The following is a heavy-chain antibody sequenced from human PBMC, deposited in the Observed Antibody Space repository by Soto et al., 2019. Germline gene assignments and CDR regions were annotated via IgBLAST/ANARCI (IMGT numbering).Heavy chain of an antibody. CDR1: GYTFTSYG. J-gene: IGHJ4*02. V-gene: IGHV1-18*01. CDR3: ARDLAVGLVDY. CDR2: MSAYNGNT. Sequence: QVQLVQSGAEVKKPGASVKVSCKASGYTFTSYGISWVRQAPGQGLGWMGWMSAYNGNTKYAQKLQGRVTXTXNTSTSTAYMAVRSLRSGDTAVYYCARDLAVGLVDYWGEGTLVTVSS. D-gene: IGHD6-19*01.